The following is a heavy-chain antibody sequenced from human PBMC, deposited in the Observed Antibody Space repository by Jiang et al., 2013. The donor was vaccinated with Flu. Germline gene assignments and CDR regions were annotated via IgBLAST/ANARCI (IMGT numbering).Heavy chain of an antibody. J-gene: IGHJ3*02. CDR3: ARRYCGGGSCYRWGAFDI. CDR1: VAPSLLTT. V-gene: IGHV4-59*08. Sequence: VKPSETLSLTCTVSVAPSLLTTGPGSGSPQGRDWSGLVISFYMGDTNYNPSLKSRVTISVDSSKNQFSLRLYSVTAADTALYYCARRYCGGGSCYRWGAFDIWGQGTAVTVSS. CDR2: SFYMGDT. D-gene: IGHD2-15*01.